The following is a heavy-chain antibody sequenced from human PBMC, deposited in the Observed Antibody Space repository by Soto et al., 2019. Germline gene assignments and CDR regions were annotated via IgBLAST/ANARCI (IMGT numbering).Heavy chain of an antibody. Sequence: PSETLSLTCTVSGGSISSSSYYWGWIRQPPGKGLEWIGSIYYSGSTYYNPSLKSRVTISVDTSKNQFSLKLSSVTAADTAVYYCASHMWFRALLYRGWFDPWGQGTLVTVSS. CDR2: IYYSGST. CDR1: GGSISSSSYY. CDR3: ASHMWFRALLYRGWFDP. J-gene: IGHJ5*02. D-gene: IGHD3-10*01. V-gene: IGHV4-39*01.